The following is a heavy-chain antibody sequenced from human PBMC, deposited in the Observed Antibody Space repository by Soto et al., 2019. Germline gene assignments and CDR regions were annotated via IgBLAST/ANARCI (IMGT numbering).Heavy chain of an antibody. D-gene: IGHD3-22*01. CDR2: INADNGNT. CDR1: GYTFTSYA. V-gene: IGHV1-3*01. J-gene: IGHJ3*02. Sequence: ASVKVSCKASGYTFTSYAMHWVRQAPGQRLEWMGWINADNGNTKYSQKLQGRVTITRDTSTSTAYMELRSLRSDDTAVYYCAGRSGYSDAFDIWGQGTMVTVSS. CDR3: AGRSGYSDAFDI.